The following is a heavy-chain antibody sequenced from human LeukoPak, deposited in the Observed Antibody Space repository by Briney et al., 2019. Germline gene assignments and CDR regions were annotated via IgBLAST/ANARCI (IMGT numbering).Heavy chain of an antibody. J-gene: IGHJ6*02. CDR2: ISWNSGSI. D-gene: IGHD6-13*01. V-gene: IGHV3-9*01. Sequence: GGSLRLSCAASGFTFDDYAMHWVRQAPGKGLEWVSGISWNSGSIGYADSVKGRFTISRDNAKNSLYLQMNSLSAEDTALYYCAKARVVQQQLGMDVWGQGTTVTVSS. CDR3: AKARVVQQQLGMDV. CDR1: GFTFDDYA.